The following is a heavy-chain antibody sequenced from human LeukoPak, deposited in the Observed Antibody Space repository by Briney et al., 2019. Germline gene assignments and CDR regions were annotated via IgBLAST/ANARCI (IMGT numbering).Heavy chain of an antibody. CDR1: GGSIDSTNW. V-gene: IGHV4/OR15-8*01. CDR2: IHHDGRI. CDR3: ARSHDHLWGNYPDY. D-gene: IGHD3-16*02. J-gene: IGHJ4*02. Sequence: SETLSLTCDVSGGSIDSTNWWNWVRQPPGEGLEWIGEIHHDGRINYNPSLKSRVTLSVDKSKNQFSLRLNSVTAADTAMYYCARSHDHLWGNYPDYWGQGTLVTVSS.